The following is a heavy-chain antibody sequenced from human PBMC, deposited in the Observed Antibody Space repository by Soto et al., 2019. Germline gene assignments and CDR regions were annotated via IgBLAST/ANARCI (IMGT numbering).Heavy chain of an antibody. CDR2: INSGNGHS. V-gene: IGHV1-3*01. Sequence: GASVKVSCKASGYTFSTYAIHWVRQAPGHRLEWMGWINSGNGHSKYSQNFQGRVSITWDTSASPAYMELSSLRSEDTAVYYCARGSLTKLVAETYYYAIDVWGQRTTVTVSS. D-gene: IGHD3-22*01. CDR3: ARGSLTKLVAETYYYAIDV. CDR1: GYTFSTYA. J-gene: IGHJ6*02.